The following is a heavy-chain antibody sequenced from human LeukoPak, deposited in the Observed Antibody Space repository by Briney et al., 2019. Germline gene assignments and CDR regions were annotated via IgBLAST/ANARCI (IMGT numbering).Heavy chain of an antibody. D-gene: IGHD3-10*01. CDR3: ARDRDYYDSGSYEY. CDR1: GYTFTSYY. CDR2: ISPSGGTT. V-gene: IGHV1-46*01. J-gene: IGHJ4*02. Sequence: ASVKVSCKASGYTFTSYYMHWVRQAPGQGLEWMGIISPSGGTTNYAQKFQGRVTMTRDTSTSTAYMQLSSLKSEDTAVYYCARDRDYYDSGSYEYWGQGTLVTVSS.